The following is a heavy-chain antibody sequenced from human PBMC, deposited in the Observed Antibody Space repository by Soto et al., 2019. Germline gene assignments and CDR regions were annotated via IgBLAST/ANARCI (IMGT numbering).Heavy chain of an antibody. Sequence: PGGSLRLSCAASGFTFSSYAMHWVRQAPGKGLGWVAVISYDGSNKYYADSVKGRFTISRDNSKNTLYLQMNSLRAEDTAVYYCARDRQNGYFDYWGQGTLVTVSS. J-gene: IGHJ4*02. CDR2: ISYDGSNK. CDR3: ARDRQNGYFDY. D-gene: IGHD2-8*01. CDR1: GFTFSSYA. V-gene: IGHV3-30-3*01.